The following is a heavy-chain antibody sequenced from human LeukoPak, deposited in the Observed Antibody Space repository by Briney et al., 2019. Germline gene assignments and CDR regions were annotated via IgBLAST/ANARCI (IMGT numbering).Heavy chain of an antibody. Sequence: PSETLSLTCTVSGGSISSYYWSWIRQPAGKGLEWIGRIYTSGSTNYNPSLKSRVTISVDTSKNQFSLKLSSVTAADTAVYYCARDSGTTAMVNYYYYGMDVWGQGTTVTVSS. CDR3: ARDSGTTAMVNYYYYGMDV. J-gene: IGHJ6*02. CDR1: GGSISSYY. CDR2: IYTSGST. D-gene: IGHD5-18*01. V-gene: IGHV4-4*07.